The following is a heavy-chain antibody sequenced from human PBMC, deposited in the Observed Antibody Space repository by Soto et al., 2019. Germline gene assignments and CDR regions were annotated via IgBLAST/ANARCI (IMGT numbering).Heavy chain of an antibody. CDR1: GYTFTSYV. V-gene: IGHV1-18*01. J-gene: IGHJ6*02. Sequence: ASVKVSCKASGYTFTSYVISWVRQAPGQGLEWMGWISAYNGNTNYAQKLQGRVTMTTDTSTSTAYMELRSLRSDDTAVYYCARGPLYCSGGSCYPSAYGMDVWGQGTTVTVSS. D-gene: IGHD2-15*01. CDR3: ARGPLYCSGGSCYPSAYGMDV. CDR2: ISAYNGNT.